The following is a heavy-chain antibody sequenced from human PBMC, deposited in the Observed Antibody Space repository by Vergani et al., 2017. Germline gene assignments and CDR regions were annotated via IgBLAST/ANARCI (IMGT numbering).Heavy chain of an antibody. CDR1: GDSISSNNC. CDR3: STIGYRRWGYYFDY. Sequence: QVQLQESGPGLVKPSETLSLTCSVSGDSISSNNCWTWVRQPPGKGLEWIGEICHTEDTKYSPSLKSRVTVTVDESRNLFSLRLTSVTAADTSVYYCSTIGYRRWGYYFDYWGQGRLVTVSS. D-gene: IGHD2-2*02. CDR2: ICHTEDT. V-gene: IGHV4-4*02. J-gene: IGHJ4*02.